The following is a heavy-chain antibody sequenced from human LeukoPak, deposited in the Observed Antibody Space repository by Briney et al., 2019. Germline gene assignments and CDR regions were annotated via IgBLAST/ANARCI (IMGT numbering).Heavy chain of an antibody. CDR3: GRYGSDAFDI. J-gene: IGHJ3*02. D-gene: IGHD3-16*01. CDR1: GFIFSNYD. Sequence: AGGSLRLSCAASGFIFSNYDMHWGRQPTGKGLEWVSGVGTAGDTYYAGSVKGRFTISRENAKNSLHLQMNSLRAGDTAVYYCGRYGSDAFDIWGRGTMVTVSS. CDR2: VGTAGDT. V-gene: IGHV3-13*04.